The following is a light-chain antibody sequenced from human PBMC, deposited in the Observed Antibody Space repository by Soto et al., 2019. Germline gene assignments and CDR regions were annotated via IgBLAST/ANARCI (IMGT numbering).Light chain of an antibody. CDR2: DVS. Sequence: DIQMTQSPSTLSASIGDTVTLTCRASQSLTGRLAWYQQKPGRPPKLLIYDVSILESGVPSRFSGSESGADFTLTISSLRPDXXXTFYCQQYKVYPYTFGQGTRL. CDR3: QQYKVYPYT. CDR1: QSLTGR. V-gene: IGKV1-5*01. J-gene: IGKJ2*01.